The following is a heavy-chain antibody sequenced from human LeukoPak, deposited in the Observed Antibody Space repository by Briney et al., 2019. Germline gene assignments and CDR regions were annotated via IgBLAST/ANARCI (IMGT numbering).Heavy chain of an antibody. CDR1: GYTFTNYD. CDR2: MNPNSGNT. V-gene: IGHV1-8*01. CDR3: ARGVSTVAYDY. Sequence: ASVKVYCKASGYTFTNYDINWVRQATGQGLEWMGWMNPNSGNTGYAQKFWGRVTMTRDTSISTAYMELSSLTSEDTAVYYCARGVSTVAYDYWGQGTLVTVSS. J-gene: IGHJ4*02. D-gene: IGHD6-19*01.